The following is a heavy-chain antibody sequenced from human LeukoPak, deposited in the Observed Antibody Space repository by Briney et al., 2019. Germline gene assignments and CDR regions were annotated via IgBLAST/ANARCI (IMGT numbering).Heavy chain of an antibody. CDR2: IYYSGST. D-gene: IGHD3-3*01. CDR3: ASSMYYDFWSGHNWFDP. Sequence: PSETLSLTCTVSGGSISSYYWSWIRQPPGKGLEWIGYIYYSGSTNYNPSLKSRVTISVDTSKNQFSLKLSSVTAADTAVYYCASSMYYDFWSGHNWFDPWGQGTPVTVSS. J-gene: IGHJ5*02. CDR1: GGSISSYY. V-gene: IGHV4-59*01.